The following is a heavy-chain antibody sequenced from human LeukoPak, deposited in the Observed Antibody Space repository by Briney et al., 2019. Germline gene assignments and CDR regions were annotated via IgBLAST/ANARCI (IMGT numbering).Heavy chain of an antibody. CDR3: ARGKVYDFWSGYSDYFDY. J-gene: IGHJ4*02. CDR2: IIPIFGTA. Sequence: ASVKVSCKASGGTFSSYAISGVRQAPGQGLEWMGGIIPIFGTANYAQKFQGRVTITTDESTSKAYMELSSLRSEDTAVYYCARGKVYDFWSGYSDYFDYWGQGTLVTVSS. D-gene: IGHD3-3*01. V-gene: IGHV1-69*05. CDR1: GGTFSSYA.